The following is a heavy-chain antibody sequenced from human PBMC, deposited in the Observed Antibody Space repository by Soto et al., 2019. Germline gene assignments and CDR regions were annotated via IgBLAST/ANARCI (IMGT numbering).Heavy chain of an antibody. Sequence: ASVKVSCKASGYTFTGYYMHWVRQAPGQGLEWMGWINPNSGGTNYAQKFQGRVTMTRDTSISTAYMELSRLRSDDTAVYYCARDPVPIRRGYAIEVRSYGMDVWGQGTTVTVSS. V-gene: IGHV1-2*02. CDR2: INPNSGGT. D-gene: IGHD2-8*01. J-gene: IGHJ6*02. CDR3: ARDPVPIRRGYAIEVRSYGMDV. CDR1: GYTFTGYY.